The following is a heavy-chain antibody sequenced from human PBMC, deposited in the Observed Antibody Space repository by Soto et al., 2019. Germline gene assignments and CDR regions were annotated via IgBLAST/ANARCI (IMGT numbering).Heavy chain of an antibody. CDR3: FFQAEDGIRDERSVSAFLLNRSSDL. D-gene: IGHD2-15*01. CDR2: ISYDGSNK. J-gene: IGHJ2*01. V-gene: IGHV3-30*03. Sequence: LEWVVVISYDGSNKYYADSVTGRFTISRDNSKNTLYLQMNSLRAEDTAVYFFFFQAEDGIRDERSVSAFLLNRSSDL.